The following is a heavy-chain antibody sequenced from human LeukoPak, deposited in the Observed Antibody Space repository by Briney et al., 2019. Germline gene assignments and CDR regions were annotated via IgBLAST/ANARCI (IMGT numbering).Heavy chain of an antibody. D-gene: IGHD2-15*01. CDR3: ARTTEGYCRGRSCYSYYYYMDV. CDR1: GGSFSGYY. CDR2: IYYSGST. Sequence: SETLSLTCAVYGGSFSGYYWSWIRQPPGKGLEWIGYIYYSGSTYYNPSLKSRVTISVDTSKNQFSLKLSSVTAADTAVYYCARTTEGYCRGRSCYSYYYYMDVWGKGTTVTVSS. V-gene: IGHV4-59*01. J-gene: IGHJ6*03.